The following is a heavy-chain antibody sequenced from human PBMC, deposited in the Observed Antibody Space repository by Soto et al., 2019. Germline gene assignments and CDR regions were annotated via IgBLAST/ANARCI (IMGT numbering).Heavy chain of an antibody. D-gene: IGHD1-20*01. V-gene: IGHV4-34*01. Sequence: SETLSLTCAVYGGSFSGYYWSWIRQPPGKGLEWIGEINHSGSTNYNPSLKSRVTISVDTSKNQFSLKLSSVTAADTAVYYCARGRYNWNYWGQGTLVTVSS. J-gene: IGHJ4*02. CDR1: GGSFSGYY. CDR3: ARGRYNWNY. CDR2: INHSGST.